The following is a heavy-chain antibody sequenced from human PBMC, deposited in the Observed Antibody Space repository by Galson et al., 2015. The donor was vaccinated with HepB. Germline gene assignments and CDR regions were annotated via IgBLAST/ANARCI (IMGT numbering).Heavy chain of an antibody. V-gene: IGHV1-18*04. CDR3: ARVGAGIYYYDSSGSMDV. CDR1: GYTFTSYG. J-gene: IGHJ6*02. D-gene: IGHD3-22*01. Sequence: SVKVSCKASGYTFTSYGISWVRQAPGQGLEWMGWISAYNGNTNYAQKLQGRVTMTTDTSTSTAYMELRSLRSDDTAVYYCARVGAGIYYYDSSGSMDVWGQGTTVTVSS. CDR2: ISAYNGNT.